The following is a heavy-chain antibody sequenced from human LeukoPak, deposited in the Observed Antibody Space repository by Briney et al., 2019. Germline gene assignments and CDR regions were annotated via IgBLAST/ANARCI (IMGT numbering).Heavy chain of an antibody. Sequence: SQTLSLTCAISGDSVSSNSAAWNCIRQSPSRGLEWLGRTYYRSKWYNDYAVSVKSRITINPDTSKNQFSLQLNFVTPEDTAVYYCARGRWFGPRYYYYGMDVWGQGTTVTVSS. CDR2: TYYRSKWYN. CDR1: GDSVSSNSAA. J-gene: IGHJ6*02. CDR3: ARGRWFGPRYYYYGMDV. D-gene: IGHD3-10*01. V-gene: IGHV6-1*01.